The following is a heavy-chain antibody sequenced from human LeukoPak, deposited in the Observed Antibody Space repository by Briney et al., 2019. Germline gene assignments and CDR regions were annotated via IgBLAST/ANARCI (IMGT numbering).Heavy chain of an antibody. CDR2: INHSGST. D-gene: IGHD6-19*01. V-gene: IGHV4-34*01. J-gene: IGHJ6*04. Sequence: PSETLSLTCAVYGDSFSGYYWSWIRQPPGKGLEWIGEINHSGSTNYNPSLKSRVTISVDTSKNQFSLKLSSVTAADTAVYYCARDPLIAVAGTMNYYGMDVWGKGTTVTVSS. CDR1: GDSFSGYY. CDR3: ARDPLIAVAGTMNYYGMDV.